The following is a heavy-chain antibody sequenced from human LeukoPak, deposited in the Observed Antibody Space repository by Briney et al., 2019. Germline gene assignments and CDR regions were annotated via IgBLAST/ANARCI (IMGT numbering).Heavy chain of an antibody. CDR1: GFSFDTYA. Sequence: GGSLRLSCAASGFSFDTYAMHWVRQAPGQGLEWVALIWHDGSHKFYSNSVRGQFTISRDNSKNTVYLQMNNLRPDDTAVYYCAREIFGSGRYPEFWGQGTLVTVSS. D-gene: IGHD3-10*01. V-gene: IGHV3-33*01. CDR2: IWHDGSHK. CDR3: AREIFGSGRYPEF. J-gene: IGHJ4*02.